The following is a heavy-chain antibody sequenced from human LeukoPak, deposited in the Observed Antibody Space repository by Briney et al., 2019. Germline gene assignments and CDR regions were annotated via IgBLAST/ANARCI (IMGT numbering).Heavy chain of an antibody. CDR3: ARAYSLYSSSSTIGC. CDR2: IKQDGSEK. Sequence: GGSLRLSCAASGFTFSSYWMSWVRQAPGKGLEWVANIKQDGSEKYYVDSVKGRFTISRDNAKNSLYLQMNSLRAEDTAVYYCARAYSLYSSSSTIGCWGQGTLVTVSS. D-gene: IGHD6-13*01. V-gene: IGHV3-7*01. CDR1: GFTFSSYW. J-gene: IGHJ4*02.